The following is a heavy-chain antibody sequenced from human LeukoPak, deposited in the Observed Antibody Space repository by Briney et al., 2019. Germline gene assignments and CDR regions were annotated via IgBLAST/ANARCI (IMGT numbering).Heavy chain of an antibody. CDR2: IYYSGST. V-gene: IGHV4-59*01. CDR3: ARDSRGYSSGWYGAFDI. J-gene: IGHJ3*02. CDR1: GGSISSYY. Sequence: PSETLSLTCTVSGGSISSYYWSWIRQPPGKGLEWIGYIYYSGSTNYNPSLKSRVTTSVDTSKNQFSLKLSSVTAADTAVYYCARDSRGYSSGWYGAFDIWGQGTMVTVSS. D-gene: IGHD6-13*01.